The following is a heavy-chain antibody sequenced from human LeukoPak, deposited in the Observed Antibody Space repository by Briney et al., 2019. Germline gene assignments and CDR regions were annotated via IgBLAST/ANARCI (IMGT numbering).Heavy chain of an antibody. CDR2: MNPKNGAA. D-gene: IGHD4-23*01. Sequence: GASLKVSSKASGYTFTTYGINWVRQAPGQGLEWMAWMNPKNGAAGYTQKFQGRVTMTRDTSIGTAYMELSSLVSEDTAAYYCARMGRLSATPTTDWFDPWGQGTLVTVSS. V-gene: IGHV1-8*01. CDR3: ARMGRLSATPTTDWFDP. J-gene: IGHJ5*02. CDR1: GYTFTTYG.